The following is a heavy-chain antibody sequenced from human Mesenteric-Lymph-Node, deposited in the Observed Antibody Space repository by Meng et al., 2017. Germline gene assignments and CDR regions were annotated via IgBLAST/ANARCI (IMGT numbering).Heavy chain of an antibody. CDR1: WFSLSTSGVG. V-gene: IGHV2-5*01. CDR3: AQLDKLRYFDWLPEPFDY. D-gene: IGHD3-9*01. Sequence: SGPKLVKPTQTLTLTCTFSWFSLSTSGVGVGWIRQPPGKALEWLALIYWNDDKRYSPSLKSRLTITKDTSKNQVVLTMTNMDPVDTATYYCAQLDKLRYFDWLPEPFDYWGQGTLVTVSS. J-gene: IGHJ4*02. CDR2: IYWNDDK.